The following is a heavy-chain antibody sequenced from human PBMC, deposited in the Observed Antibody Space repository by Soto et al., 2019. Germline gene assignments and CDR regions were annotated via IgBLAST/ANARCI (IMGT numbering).Heavy chain of an antibody. CDR1: GFTFSNYW. CDR3: VKEIASAQ. V-gene: IGHV3-7*01. Sequence: EVQLVESGGGLVQPGGSLRLSCETSGFTFSNYWMTWVRQAPEKGLEWVANIKKDGSQKNFVDSVKGRFTISRDNAKNSLDLQMDSLRVEDTAIYYCVKEIASAQWGQGTLVTVSS. J-gene: IGHJ4*02. D-gene: IGHD6-25*01. CDR2: IKKDGSQK.